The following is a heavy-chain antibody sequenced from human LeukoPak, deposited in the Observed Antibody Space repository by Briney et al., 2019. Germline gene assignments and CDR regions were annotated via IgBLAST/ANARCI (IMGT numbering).Heavy chain of an antibody. J-gene: IGHJ4*02. D-gene: IGHD2-2*01. Sequence: VASVKVSCKASGGTFSSYAISWVRQAPGQGLEWMGGIIPIFGTANYAQKFQGRVTITADESTSTAYMELSSLRSEDTAVYYCASRYCSSTSRGRAFYYWGQRTLVTVSS. CDR2: IIPIFGTA. V-gene: IGHV1-69*01. CDR3: ASRYCSSTSRGRAFYY. CDR1: GGTFSSYA.